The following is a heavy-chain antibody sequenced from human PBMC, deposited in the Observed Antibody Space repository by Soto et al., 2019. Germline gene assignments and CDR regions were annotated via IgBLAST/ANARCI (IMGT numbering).Heavy chain of an antibody. Sequence: PSETLSLTCSVSGASISSGDYYWSWIRQPPGKGLEWIGYIYHSGSTYYNPSLKGRVTISVDRSKNQFSLKLSSVTAADTAVYYCARQSEMATIRAVEWFDPWGQGTLVTVSS. V-gene: IGHV4-30-2*01. D-gene: IGHD5-12*01. CDR3: ARQSEMATIRAVEWFDP. CDR1: GASISSGDYY. J-gene: IGHJ5*02. CDR2: IYHSGST.